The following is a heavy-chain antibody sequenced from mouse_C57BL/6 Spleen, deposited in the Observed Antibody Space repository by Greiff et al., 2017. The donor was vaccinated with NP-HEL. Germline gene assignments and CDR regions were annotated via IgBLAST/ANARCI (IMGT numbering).Heavy chain of an antibody. D-gene: IGHD4-1*01. CDR2: ISSGGDYI. V-gene: IGHV5-9-1*02. CDR1: GFTFSSYA. J-gene: IGHJ1*03. CDR3: TRGDWDVWYFDV. Sequence: EVMLVESGEGLVKPGGSLKLSCAASGFTFSSYAMSWVRQTPEKRLEWVAYISSGGDYIYYADTVKGRFTISRDNARNTLYLQMSSLKSEDTAMYYCTRGDWDVWYFDVWGTGTTVTVSS.